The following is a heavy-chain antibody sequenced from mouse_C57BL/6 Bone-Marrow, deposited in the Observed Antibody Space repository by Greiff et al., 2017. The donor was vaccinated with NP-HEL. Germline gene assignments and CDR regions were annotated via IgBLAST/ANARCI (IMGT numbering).Heavy chain of an antibody. CDR1: GFTFTDYY. CDR3: ARATYYDYDGAMDF. D-gene: IGHD2-4*01. V-gene: IGHV1-26*01. J-gene: IGHJ4*01. CDR2: INPNNGGN. Sequence: EVQLQQSGPELVKPGASVKISCTASGFTFTDYYTHWVKQSPGQSLEWIGNINPNNGGNRYNQKFQGKATLTVDKSSSTAYMELRSLTSEDTAVYYRARATYYDYDGAMDFWGEGTSVTVSS.